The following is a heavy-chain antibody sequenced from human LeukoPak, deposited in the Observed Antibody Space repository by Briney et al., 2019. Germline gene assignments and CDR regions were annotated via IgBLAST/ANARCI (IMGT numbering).Heavy chain of an antibody. V-gene: IGHV3-30-3*01. J-gene: IGHJ6*02. CDR2: ISYDGGNK. CDR3: ARARLPYYYYYGMDV. Sequence: PGRSLRLSCAASGFTFSSYAMHWVRQAPGKGLEWVAVISYDGGNKYYADSVKGRFTISRDNSKNTLYLQMNSLRAEDTAVYYCARARLPYYYYYGMDVWGQGTTVTVSS. CDR1: GFTFSSYA.